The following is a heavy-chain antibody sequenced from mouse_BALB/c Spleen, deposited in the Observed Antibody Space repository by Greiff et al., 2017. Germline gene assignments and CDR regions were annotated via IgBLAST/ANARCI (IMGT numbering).Heavy chain of an antibody. CDR2: IYPSDSYT. Sequence: QVQLQQPGAELVRPGASVKLSCKASGYTFTSYWINWVKQRPGQGLEWIGNIYPSDSYTNYNQKFKDKATLTVDKSSSTAYMQLSSPTSEDSAVYYCTRWGQLGAMDYWGQGTSVTVSS. D-gene: IGHD3-1*01. CDR1: GYTFTSYW. CDR3: TRWGQLGAMDY. J-gene: IGHJ4*01. V-gene: IGHV1-69*02.